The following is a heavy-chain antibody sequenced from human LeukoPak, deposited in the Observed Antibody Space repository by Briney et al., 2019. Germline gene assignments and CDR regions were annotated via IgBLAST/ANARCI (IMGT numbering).Heavy chain of an antibody. CDR3: AKRQPKRIRLLEWQPSSYFDY. J-gene: IGHJ4*02. Sequence: GGSLRPSCAASGFTFSSYAMSWVRQAPGKGLEWVSAISGSGGSTYYADSVKGRFTISRDNSKNTLYLQMNSLRAEDTAVYYCAKRQPKRIRLLEWQPSSYFDYWGQGTLVTVSS. D-gene: IGHD3-3*01. CDR2: ISGSGGST. V-gene: IGHV3-23*01. CDR1: GFTFSSYA.